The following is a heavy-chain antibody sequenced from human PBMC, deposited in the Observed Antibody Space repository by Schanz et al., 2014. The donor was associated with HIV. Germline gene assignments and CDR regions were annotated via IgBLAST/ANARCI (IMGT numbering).Heavy chain of an antibody. V-gene: IGHV3-21*01. J-gene: IGHJ6*02. CDR2: ISSSGTYI. D-gene: IGHD2-15*01. CDR3: AREDCSGGSCFSNDYYYAMDV. CDR1: GFSFISYS. Sequence: EVQLVESGGGLVKPGGSLRLSCAASGFSFISYSMNWVRQAPGKGREWVSSISSSGTYIHYADTVKGRFTISRDNAKNSLYLHMSSLRAEDTAVYYCAREDCSGGSCFSNDYYYAMDVWGQGTTVTVSS.